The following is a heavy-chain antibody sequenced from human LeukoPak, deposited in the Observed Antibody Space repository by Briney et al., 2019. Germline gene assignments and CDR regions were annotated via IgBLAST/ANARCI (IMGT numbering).Heavy chain of an antibody. V-gene: IGHV1-2*02. Sequence: ASVKVSCKASGYTVTGYYMHWVRQAPGQGLEWMGWINPNSGGTNYAQKFQGRVTMTRDTSISTAYMELSRLRSDDTGVYYCARIGGSYRWFDPWGQGTLVTVSS. CDR2: INPNSGGT. J-gene: IGHJ5*02. CDR3: ARIGGSYRWFDP. CDR1: GYTVTGYY. D-gene: IGHD1-26*01.